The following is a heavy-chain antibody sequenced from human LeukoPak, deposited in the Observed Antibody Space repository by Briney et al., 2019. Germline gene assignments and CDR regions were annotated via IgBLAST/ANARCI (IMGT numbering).Heavy chain of an antibody. Sequence: GGSLRLSCAASGFIVSDNNLSWVRQAPGKGLEWISIIYSGNKTSYTDSVKGRFIISRDNSKNTLYLQMNSLRVEDTAVYYCAREGVATAGTAYWGQGTLVTVSS. V-gene: IGHV3-66*01. CDR3: AREGVATAGTAY. J-gene: IGHJ4*02. CDR2: IYSGNKT. D-gene: IGHD1-1*01. CDR1: GFIVSDNN.